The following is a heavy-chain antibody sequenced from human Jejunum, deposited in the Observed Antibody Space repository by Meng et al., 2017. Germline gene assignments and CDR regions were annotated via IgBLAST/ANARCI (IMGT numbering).Heavy chain of an antibody. D-gene: IGHD3-10*01. Sequence: PALVNSPGTLSLTFPVAGGPISRGYWSAWVRQSPGKGLEWIGDIYQRGSTHYNPSLKSRVTISVDKSKNQFSLKLTSVTAADTAVYYCARGCYYSFDYWGQGTLVTVSS. V-gene: IGHV4-4*03. J-gene: IGHJ4*02. CDR1: GGPISRGYW. CDR3: ARGCYYSFDY. CDR2: IYQRGST.